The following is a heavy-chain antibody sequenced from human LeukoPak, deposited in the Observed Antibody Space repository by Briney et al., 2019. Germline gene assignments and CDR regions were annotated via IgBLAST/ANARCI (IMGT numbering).Heavy chain of an antibody. CDR3: AREDFPRRATKTMITVRMYGMDV. V-gene: IGHV4-34*01. J-gene: IGHJ6*02. CDR2: INHSGST. CDR1: GGSFSGYY. D-gene: IGHD3-16*01. Sequence: SETLSLTCAVYGGSFSGYYWSWIRQPPGKGLEWIGEINHSGSTNYNPSLKSRVTISVDTSKNQFSLKLSSVTAADTAVYYCAREDFPRRATKTMITVRMYGMDVWGQGTTVTVSS.